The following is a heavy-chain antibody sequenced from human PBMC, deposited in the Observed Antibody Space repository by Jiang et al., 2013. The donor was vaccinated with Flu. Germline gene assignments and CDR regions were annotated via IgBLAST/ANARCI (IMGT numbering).Heavy chain of an antibody. J-gene: IGHJ4*02. CDR1: GGTFNRLV. V-gene: IGHV1-69*04. D-gene: IGHD5-24*01. CDR3: ARETEGRDGYNLFYDF. CDR2: FIPFLPIT. Sequence: SGAEVKKPGSSVKVSCKASGGTFNRLVISWVRQAPGQGLEWLGRFIPFLPITNYAQTLQARLTITADKSTSTVYMELTSLKFEDTAVYYCARETEGRDGYNLFYDFWGQGTPVTVSS.